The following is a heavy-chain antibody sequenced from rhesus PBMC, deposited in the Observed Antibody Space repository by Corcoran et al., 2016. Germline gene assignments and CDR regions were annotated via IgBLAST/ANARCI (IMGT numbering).Heavy chain of an antibody. CDR2: ISSGGSN. Sequence: QVQLQESGPGLVKPPEALSLTCAVSGGSFSGYWWGWIRQPPGKGLEWIGHISSGGSNFLNPSLKSRVTLSVDTSKNQVSLKLSSVTAADTAVYYCARAPNFGFDYWGQGVLVTVSS. V-gene: IGHV4S14*01. CDR3: ARAPNFGFDY. J-gene: IGHJ4*01. CDR1: GGSFSGYW.